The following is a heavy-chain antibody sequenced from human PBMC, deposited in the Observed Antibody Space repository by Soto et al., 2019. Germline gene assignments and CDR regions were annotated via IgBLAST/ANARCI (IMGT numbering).Heavy chain of an antibody. CDR2: ISYDGSNK. CDR3: AKEGRITIFGVVILYYYYYYMDV. CDR1: GFTFSSYG. J-gene: IGHJ6*03. D-gene: IGHD3-3*01. Sequence: PGGSLRLSCAASGFTFSSYGMHWVRQAPGKGLEWVAVISYDGSNKYYADSVKGRFTISRDNSKNTLYLQMNSLRAEDTAVYYCAKEGRITIFGVVILYYYYYYMDVWGKGTTVTVSS. V-gene: IGHV3-30*18.